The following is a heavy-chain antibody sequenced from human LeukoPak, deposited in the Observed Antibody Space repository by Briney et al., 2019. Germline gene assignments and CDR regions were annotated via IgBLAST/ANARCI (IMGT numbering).Heavy chain of an antibody. V-gene: IGHV1-69*05. CDR2: IIPIFGTA. Sequence: ASVKVSCKASGGTFSSYAISWVRQAPGQGLEWMGGIIPIFGTANYAQKFQGRVTITTDESTSTAYMELSSLRSEDTAVYYCARMVSGFMDVWGKGTTVTVSS. J-gene: IGHJ6*03. D-gene: IGHD5-18*01. CDR1: GGTFSSYA. CDR3: ARMVSGFMDV.